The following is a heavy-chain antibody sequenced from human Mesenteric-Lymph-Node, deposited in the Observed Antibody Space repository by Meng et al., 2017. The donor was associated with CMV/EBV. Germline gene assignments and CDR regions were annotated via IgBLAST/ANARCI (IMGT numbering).Heavy chain of an antibody. CDR1: GGTFSSYT. D-gene: IGHD2-2*02. CDR2: IILILGIA. CDR3: ASRSGGDCSSTSCYNFHYYYYGMDV. V-gene: IGHV1-69*02. Sequence: SVKVSCKASGGTFSSYTISWVRQAPGQGLEWMGRIILILGIANYAQKFQGRVTITADKSTSTAYMELSSLRSEDTAVYYCASRSGGDCSSTSCYNFHYYYYGMDVWGQGTTVTVSS. J-gene: IGHJ6*02.